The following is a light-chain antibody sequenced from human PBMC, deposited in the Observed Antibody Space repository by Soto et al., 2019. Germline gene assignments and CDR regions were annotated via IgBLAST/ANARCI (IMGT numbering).Light chain of an antibody. Sequence: DIQMTQSPTSLSASVGDRVTISCRASQRIGTYLAWYQQKPGKAPRLLISGASSVQSGVPPRFSGSGSATDFILTISSLRLEDIATHYCQQTASAPPWTFGQGTKVEI. CDR2: GAS. CDR3: QQTASAPPWT. CDR1: QRIGTY. J-gene: IGKJ1*01. V-gene: IGKV1-39*01.